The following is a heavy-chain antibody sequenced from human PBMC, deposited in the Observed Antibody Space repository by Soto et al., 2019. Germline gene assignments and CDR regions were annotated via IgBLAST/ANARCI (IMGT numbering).Heavy chain of an antibody. J-gene: IGHJ3*02. CDR2: ISAYNGNT. Sequence: AAVKVSCKASGYTFTSYGISWVRQAPGQGLEWMGWISAYNGNTNYAQKLQGRVTMTTDTSTSTAYMELRSLRSDDTAVYYCARGHSIAAAGRYAFDIWGQGTMVTVSS. CDR3: ARGHSIAAAGRYAFDI. V-gene: IGHV1-18*01. CDR1: GYTFTSYG. D-gene: IGHD6-13*01.